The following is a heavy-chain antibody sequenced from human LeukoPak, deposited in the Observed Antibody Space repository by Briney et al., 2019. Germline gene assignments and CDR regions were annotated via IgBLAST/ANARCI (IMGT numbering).Heavy chain of an antibody. CDR3: ARGWYLPGDRGGYYFFDY. D-gene: IGHD3-22*01. CDR2: IYNRGRT. V-gene: IGHV4-59*01. CDR1: GDSISNYC. Sequence: SETLSLTCTVSGDSISNYCRSWIRQPPGKGLEWIGYIYNRGRTTYNPSLKSRVSISVGTSKDQCSLMLGSLTAADTAVYYCARGWYLPGDRGGYYFFDYWGQGTLVTVSS. J-gene: IGHJ4*02.